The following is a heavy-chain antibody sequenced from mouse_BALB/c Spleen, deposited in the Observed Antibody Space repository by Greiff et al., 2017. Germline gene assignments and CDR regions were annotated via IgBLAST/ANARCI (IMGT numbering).Heavy chain of an antibody. J-gene: IGHJ3*01. V-gene: IGHV3-6*02. D-gene: IGHD1-2*01. CDR1: GYSITSGYY. CDR3: ARGAGLLRLPG. CDR2: ISYDGSN. Sequence: ESGPGLVKPSQSLSLTCSVTGYSITSGYYWYWLRQVPGNKLEWMGYISYDGSNNYNPSLKNRISITRDTSKNQFFLKLNSVTTEDTATYYCARGAGLLRLPGWGQGTLVTVSA.